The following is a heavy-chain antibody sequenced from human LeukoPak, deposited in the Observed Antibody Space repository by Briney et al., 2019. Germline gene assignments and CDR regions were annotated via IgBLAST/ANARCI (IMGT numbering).Heavy chain of an antibody. Sequence: PSQTLSLTCTVSGGSISSGDYYWSWIRQPPGKGLEWIGYIYYSGSTYYNPSLKSRVTISVDTSKNQLSLKLSSVTAADTAVYYCARANWGSRGGFDYWGQGTLVTVSS. D-gene: IGHD7-27*01. V-gene: IGHV4-30-4*08. CDR3: ARANWGSRGGFDY. CDR1: GGSISSGDYY. J-gene: IGHJ4*02. CDR2: IYYSGST.